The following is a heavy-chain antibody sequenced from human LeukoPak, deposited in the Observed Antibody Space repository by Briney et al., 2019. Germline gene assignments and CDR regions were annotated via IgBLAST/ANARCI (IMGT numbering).Heavy chain of an antibody. CDR2: INSNGAVI. CDR3: ARDPDGDYGFDY. V-gene: IGHV3-48*01. D-gene: IGHD4-17*01. J-gene: IGHJ4*02. Sequence: GGSLRLSCAASGFSFSDYGMNWVRRAPGKGLEWLSRINSNGAVIFYADSVKGRFTISRDTAKSSLYLQMDSLKIEDTAIYFCARDPDGDYGFDYWGQGTLVTVSS. CDR1: GFSFSDYG.